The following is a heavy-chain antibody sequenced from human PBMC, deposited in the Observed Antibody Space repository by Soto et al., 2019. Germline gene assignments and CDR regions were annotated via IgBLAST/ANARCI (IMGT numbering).Heavy chain of an antibody. CDR3: ARDGGLDGMDV. CDR2: IYYSGST. CDR1: GGSMNNYY. D-gene: IGHD3-16*01. J-gene: IGHJ6*02. Sequence: PSETLSLTCTVSGGSMNNYYCSWIRQPPGKGLEWIGNIYYSGSTTYNPSLKSRVTISVDTSKNQFSLKLSSVTAADTAVYYCARDGGLDGMDVWGQGNTVTVSS. V-gene: IGHV4-59*01.